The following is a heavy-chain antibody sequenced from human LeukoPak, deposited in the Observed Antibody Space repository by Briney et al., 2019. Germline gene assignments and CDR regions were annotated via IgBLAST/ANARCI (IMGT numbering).Heavy chain of an antibody. J-gene: IGHJ4*02. CDR2: IRYDESDK. D-gene: IGHD2-8*02. V-gene: IGHV3-30*02. CDR1: GFTFSHYG. CDR3: AKDFYWAFDY. Sequence: PGGSLRLSCATSGFTFSHYGMHWVRQPPGRGLDWVAHIRYDESDKYYADSVKGRFTISRDISKNTVYLQMNSLRVEGTAVYYCAKDFYWAFDYWGQGTLVTVSS.